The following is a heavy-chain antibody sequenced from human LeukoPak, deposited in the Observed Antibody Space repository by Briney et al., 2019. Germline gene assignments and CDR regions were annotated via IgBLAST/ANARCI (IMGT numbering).Heavy chain of an antibody. CDR1: GGSFSGYY. D-gene: IGHD3-22*01. CDR3: AANPGHSSGHPDS. Sequence: SETLSLTCAVYGGSFSGYYWSWIRQPPGKGLEWIGEINHSGSTNYNPSLKSRVTISVDTSKNQFSVKLRSVTAADTAVYYCAANPGHSSGHPDSWDQGILVTVSS. CDR2: INHSGST. J-gene: IGHJ4*02. V-gene: IGHV4-34*01.